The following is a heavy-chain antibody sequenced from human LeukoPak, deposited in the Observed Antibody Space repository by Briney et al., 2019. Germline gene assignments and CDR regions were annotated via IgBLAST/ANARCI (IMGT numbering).Heavy chain of an antibody. CDR1: GGTFSSYA. J-gene: IGHJ4*02. Sequence: ASVKVSYKASGGTFSSYAISWVRQAPGQGLEWMGRIIPILGIANYAQKFQGRVTITADKSTSTAYMELSSLRSEDTAVYYCARDLKGDEWLRSRYFDYWGQGTLVTVSS. V-gene: IGHV1-69*04. D-gene: IGHD5-12*01. CDR3: ARDLKGDEWLRSRYFDY. CDR2: IIPILGIA.